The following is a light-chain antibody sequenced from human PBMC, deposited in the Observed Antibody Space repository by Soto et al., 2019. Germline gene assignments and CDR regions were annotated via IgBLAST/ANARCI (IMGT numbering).Light chain of an antibody. CDR1: SSDVGGYNY. V-gene: IGLV2-14*01. CDR3: NSYTSSSTLV. Sequence: QSALTQPASVSGSPGQSITISCTGTSSDVGGYNYVSWYQQYPGKAPKLIIYEVSNRPSGVSNRFSGSKSGNTASLTISGLQGEDEADYYCNSYTSSSTLVFGGGTKVTVL. CDR2: EVS. J-gene: IGLJ2*01.